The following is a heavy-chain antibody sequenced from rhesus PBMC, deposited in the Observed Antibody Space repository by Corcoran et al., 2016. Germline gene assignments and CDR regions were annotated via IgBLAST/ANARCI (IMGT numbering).Heavy chain of an antibody. CDR2: IYGSGGSN. Sequence: QVQLQESGPGLVQPSETLSLTCAVSGYSISSGYYWGWIRRTPGTGLEWIGSIYGSGGSNYLNPSLNRRVTLSVDTSKNQFSLKLSSVTAADTAVYYCARRLATVTLSYFDYWGQGVLVTVSS. CDR3: ARRLATVTLSYFDY. D-gene: IGHD5-36*02. CDR1: GYSISSGYY. J-gene: IGHJ4*01. V-gene: IGHV4S14*01.